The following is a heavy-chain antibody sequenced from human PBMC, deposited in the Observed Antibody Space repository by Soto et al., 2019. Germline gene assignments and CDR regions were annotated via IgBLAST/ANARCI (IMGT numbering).Heavy chain of an antibody. CDR1: GFTFSSYW. D-gene: IGHD6-19*01. CDR3: ARMWAVAGLYYYYGMDV. V-gene: IGHV3-74*01. J-gene: IGHJ6*02. CDR2: INSDGSST. Sequence: EVPLVESGGGLVQPGGSLRLSCAASGFTFSSYWMHWVRQAPGKGLVWVSRINSDGSSTSYADSVKGRFTISRDNAKHTLYLQMNSLRAEDTAVYYCARMWAVAGLYYYYGMDVWGQGTTVTVSS.